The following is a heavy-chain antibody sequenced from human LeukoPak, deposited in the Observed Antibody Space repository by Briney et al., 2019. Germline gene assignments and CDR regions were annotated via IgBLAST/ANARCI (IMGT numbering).Heavy chain of an antibody. CDR3: ARDVGYDSSGYYTDY. V-gene: IGHV4-4*02. CDR1: GGSISSSNW. J-gene: IGHJ4*02. D-gene: IGHD3-22*01. Sequence: SGTLSLTCAVSGGSISSSNWWSWVRQPPGKGLEWIGEIYHSGSTNYNPSLKSRVTISVDTSKNQFPLKLSSVTAADTAIYYCARDVGYDSSGYYTDYWGQGTLVTVSS. CDR2: IYHSGST.